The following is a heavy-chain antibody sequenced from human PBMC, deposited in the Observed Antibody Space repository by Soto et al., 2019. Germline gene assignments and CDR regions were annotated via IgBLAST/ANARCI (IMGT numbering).Heavy chain of an antibody. D-gene: IGHD3-9*01. CDR1: GGSISSYY. CDR2: IYYSGST. V-gene: IGHV4-59*01. J-gene: IGHJ6*02. CDR3: AGVDILTGLRGYYYGMDV. Sequence: SETLSLTCTVSGGSISSYYWSWIRQPPGKGLEWIGYIYYSGSTNYNPSLKSRVTISVDTSKNQFSLKLSSVTAADTAVYYCAGVDILTGLRGYYYGMDVWGQGTTVTVSS.